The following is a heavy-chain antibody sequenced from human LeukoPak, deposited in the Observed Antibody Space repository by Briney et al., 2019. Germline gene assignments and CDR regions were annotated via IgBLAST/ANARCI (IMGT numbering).Heavy chain of an antibody. J-gene: IGHJ4*02. Sequence: PGRSLRLSCAASGFTFSSYAMHWVRQAPGKGLEWVAVISYDGSNKYYADSVKGRFTISRDNSKNTLYLQMNSLRAEDTAVYYCARARRYCSGGSCYLDYWGQGTLVTVSS. D-gene: IGHD2-15*01. CDR3: ARARRYCSGGSCYLDY. CDR1: GFTFSSYA. V-gene: IGHV3-30*04. CDR2: ISYDGSNK.